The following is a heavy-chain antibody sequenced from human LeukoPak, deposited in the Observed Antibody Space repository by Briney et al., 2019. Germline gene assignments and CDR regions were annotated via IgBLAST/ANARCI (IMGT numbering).Heavy chain of an antibody. CDR3: ARDLSSYGMDV. CDR2: IYSGGST. Sequence: GGSLRLSCAAPGFTVSSNYMSWVRQAPGKGLEWVSVIYSGGSTNYADSVKGRFTISRDNSKNTLYLQMNSLRAEDTAVYYCARDLSSYGMDVWGQGTTVTVSS. J-gene: IGHJ6*02. V-gene: IGHV3-53*01. CDR1: GFTVSSNY.